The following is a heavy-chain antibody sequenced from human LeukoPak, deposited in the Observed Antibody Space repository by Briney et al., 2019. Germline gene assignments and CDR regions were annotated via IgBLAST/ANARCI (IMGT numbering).Heavy chain of an antibody. CDR2: TYYRSKWYN. J-gene: IGHJ2*01. CDR1: GDSVSSNSAA. V-gene: IGHV6-1*01. D-gene: IGHD3-22*01. CDR3: ARDNYYDSSGYPQRYFDL. Sequence: PSQTLSLTCAISGDSVSSNSAAWNWIRQSPSRGLEWLGRTYYRSKWYNDYAVSVKSRITINPDTSKNQFSLQLNSVTPEDTAVYYCARDNYYDSSGYPQRYFDLWGRGTLVTVSS.